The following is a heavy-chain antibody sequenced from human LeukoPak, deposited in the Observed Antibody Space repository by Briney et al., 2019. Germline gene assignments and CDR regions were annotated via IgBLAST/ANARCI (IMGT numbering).Heavy chain of an antibody. CDR3: AKRRLREFDS. CDR1: GFTFSNHV. D-gene: IGHD3-10*01. J-gene: IGHJ5*01. V-gene: IGHV3-23*01. Sequence: GGSLRLSRAASGFTFSNHVMGWVRQAPGKGLEWVSSVSDSGGGTYYADSVKGRFTISRDNSRNTLYLQMNSLRAEDTAVYYCAKRRLREFDSWGQGTLVTVSS. CDR2: VSDSGGGT.